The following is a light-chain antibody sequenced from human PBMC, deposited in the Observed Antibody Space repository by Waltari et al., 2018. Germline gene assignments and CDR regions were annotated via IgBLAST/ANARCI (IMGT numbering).Light chain of an antibody. CDR3: CSYAGSRIYV. CDR1: SSDVGRYDY. J-gene: IGLJ1*01. Sequence: QSALTQPASVSGSPGQSITISCTGTSSDVGRYDYVSWYQQHPDKAPKLMIYNVFKRPSGVSDRFSGSKSGNTAFLTISGLQAEDDGDYYCCSYAGSRIYVFGTGTKVTVL. V-gene: IGLV2-23*02. CDR2: NVF.